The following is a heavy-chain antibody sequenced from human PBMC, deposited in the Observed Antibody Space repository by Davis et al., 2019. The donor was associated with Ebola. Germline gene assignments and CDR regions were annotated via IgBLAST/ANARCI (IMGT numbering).Heavy chain of an antibody. Sequence: SVKVSCKASRGTFSSYAISWVRQAPGQGLEWMGRIIPILGIANYAQKFQGRVTITADKSTSTAYMELSSLRSEDTAVYYCAIYASPQRARLYYYYGMDVWGQGTTVTVSS. CDR3: AIYASPQRARLYYYYGMDV. D-gene: IGHD5/OR15-5a*01. J-gene: IGHJ6*02. CDR2: IIPILGIA. V-gene: IGHV1-69*04. CDR1: RGTFSSYA.